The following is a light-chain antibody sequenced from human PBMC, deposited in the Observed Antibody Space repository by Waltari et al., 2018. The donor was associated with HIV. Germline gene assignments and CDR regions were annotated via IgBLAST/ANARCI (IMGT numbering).Light chain of an antibody. J-gene: IGLJ3*02. V-gene: IGLV4-69*02. CDR2: VYSDGSH. CDR3: QTWGTGVQV. Sequence: QLVLTQSPSASASLGASVKLPCTLRSGHTRYAIAWHQQQPEKGPRYLMKVYSDGSHSKGDGIPDRFSGSSSGAERYLTISSLQSEDEAEYYCQTWGTGVQVFGGGTKLTVL. CDR1: SGHTRYA.